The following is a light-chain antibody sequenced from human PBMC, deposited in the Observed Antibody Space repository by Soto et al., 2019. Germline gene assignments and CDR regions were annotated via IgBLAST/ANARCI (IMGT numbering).Light chain of an antibody. V-gene: IGKV1-5*03. CDR2: KAS. Sequence: DIQMTQSPSTLSASVGDRVTITCRASQSISSYLAWYQQKPGQAPQLLIYKASSLDSGVPSRFSGSGSGTEFTLTIGSLQPDDFANYYCQQYNTYSTFGQGTKVEIK. CDR3: QQYNTYST. J-gene: IGKJ1*01. CDR1: QSISSY.